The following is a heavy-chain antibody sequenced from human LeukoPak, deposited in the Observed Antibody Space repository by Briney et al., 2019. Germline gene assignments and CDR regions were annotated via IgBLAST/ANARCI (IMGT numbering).Heavy chain of an antibody. CDR2: ISGSGGST. D-gene: IGHD3-10*01. V-gene: IGHV3-23*01. CDR3: AKDNFLSYGESTPFDY. CDR1: GFTFSSYA. Sequence: GGSLRLSCAASGFTFSSYAMSWVRQAPGKGLEWVSAISGSGGSTYYADSVKGRFTISRDNSKNTLYLQMNSLRAEDTAVYYCAKDNFLSYGESTPFDYWGQGTLVTVSS. J-gene: IGHJ4*02.